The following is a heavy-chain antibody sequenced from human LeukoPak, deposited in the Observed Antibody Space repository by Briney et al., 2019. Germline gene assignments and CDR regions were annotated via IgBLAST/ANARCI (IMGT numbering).Heavy chain of an antibody. V-gene: IGHV1-69*13. CDR1: GGTFSSYA. D-gene: IGHD5-12*01. J-gene: IGHJ4*02. CDR2: IIPIFGTA. Sequence: ASVKVSCKASGGTFSSYAISWVRQAPGQGLEWMGGIIPIFGTANYAQKFQGRVTITADESTSTAYMELSSLRSEDTAVYHCARVIGYSGYETFDYWGQGTLVTVSS. CDR3: ARVIGYSGYETFDY.